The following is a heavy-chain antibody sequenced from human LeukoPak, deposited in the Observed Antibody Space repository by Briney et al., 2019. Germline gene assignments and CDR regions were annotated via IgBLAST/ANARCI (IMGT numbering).Heavy chain of an antibody. CDR3: ARVVVVPAADWLGAFDI. CDR1: GGTFSSYA. D-gene: IGHD2-2*01. V-gene: IGHV1-69*05. J-gene: IGHJ3*02. CDR2: IIPIFGTA. Sequence: SVKVSCKASGGTFSSYAISWVRQAPGQGLEWMRGIIPIFGTANYAQKFQGRVTITTDESTSTAYMELSSLRSEDTAVYYCARVVVVPAADWLGAFDIWGQGTMVTVSS.